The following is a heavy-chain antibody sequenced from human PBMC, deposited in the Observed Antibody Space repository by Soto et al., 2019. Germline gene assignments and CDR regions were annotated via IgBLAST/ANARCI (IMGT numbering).Heavy chain of an antibody. V-gene: IGHV4-4*07. CDR1: GGAISTYY. J-gene: IGHJ5*02. CDR3: ARGQRFSDWFDP. CDR2: IYSSGST. Sequence: WETLSLTCTVSGGAISTYYWTWIRQPAGKGLEWIGRIYSSGSTKYNPSLQSRVTMSLDTSNNQFSLRLTSVTAADTAVYYCARGQRFSDWFDPWGQGTLVTVS. D-gene: IGHD3-3*01.